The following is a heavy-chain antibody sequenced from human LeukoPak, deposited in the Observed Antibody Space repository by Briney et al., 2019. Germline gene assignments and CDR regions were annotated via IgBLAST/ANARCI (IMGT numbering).Heavy chain of an antibody. J-gene: IGHJ4*02. V-gene: IGHV3-7*01. Sequence: GGSLRLSWAGSGFTFTNYWMSWVRQAPGKGLEWVANIKLDGSEKYYVNSVKGRFTISRDNAKNTLSLQMNSLRAEDTGVYYCARDIKNTAMDYWGQGTLVTVSS. CDR1: GFTFTNYW. CDR2: IKLDGSEK. CDR3: ARDIKNTAMDY. D-gene: IGHD5-18*01.